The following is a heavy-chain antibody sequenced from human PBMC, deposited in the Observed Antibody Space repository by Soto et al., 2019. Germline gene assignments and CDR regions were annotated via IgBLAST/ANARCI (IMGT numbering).Heavy chain of an antibody. CDR2: IYTSGST. D-gene: IGHD6-13*01. V-gene: IGHV4-4*07. Sequence: NPSETLSLTCTVSGGSISSYYWSWIRQPAGKGLEWIGRIYTSGSTNYNPSLKSRVTMSVDTSKNQFSLKLSSVTAADTAVYYCARELIAAAGGSNGMDVWGQGTTVTVSS. CDR3: ARELIAAAGGSNGMDV. CDR1: GGSISSYY. J-gene: IGHJ6*02.